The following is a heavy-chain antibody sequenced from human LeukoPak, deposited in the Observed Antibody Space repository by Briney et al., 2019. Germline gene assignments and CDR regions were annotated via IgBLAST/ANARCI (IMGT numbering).Heavy chain of an antibody. D-gene: IGHD4-17*01. CDR3: AKKYSPYGDYRPDAFDI. V-gene: IGHV3-23*01. CDR2: ISGSGGST. CDR1: GFTFSSYA. J-gene: IGHJ3*02. Sequence: GGSLRLSCAASGFTFSSYAMSWVRQAPGKGLEWVSAISGSGGSTYYADSVKGRFTISRDNSKNTLYLQMSSLRAEDTAVYYCAKKYSPYGDYRPDAFDIWGQGTMVTVSS.